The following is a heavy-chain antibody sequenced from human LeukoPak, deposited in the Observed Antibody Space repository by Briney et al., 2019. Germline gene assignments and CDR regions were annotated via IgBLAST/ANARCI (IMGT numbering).Heavy chain of an antibody. CDR3: ANRFTMVRGVEDAFDI. CDR2: ISGSGGST. Sequence: GGSLRLSCAASGFTFSSYAMSWVRQAPGKGLEWVSAISGSGGSTYYADSVKGRFTISRDNSKNTPYLQMNSLRAEDTAVYYCANRFTMVRGVEDAFDIWGQGTMVTVSS. J-gene: IGHJ3*02. D-gene: IGHD3-10*01. CDR1: GFTFSSYA. V-gene: IGHV3-23*01.